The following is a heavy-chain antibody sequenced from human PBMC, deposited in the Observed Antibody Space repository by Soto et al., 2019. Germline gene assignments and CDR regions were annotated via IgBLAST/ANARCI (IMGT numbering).Heavy chain of an antibody. CDR3: GRHPATSETYFYGMDV. CDR1: GGSVSSSSFF. V-gene: IGHV4-39*01. J-gene: IGHJ6*02. CDR2: IYYSGTT. Sequence: LSLTCTVSGGSVSSSSFFWGWIRQSPGKGLEWIGSIYYSGTTYYNPSLKSRVTISVDTSKSQFSLRVSSVTAADTAVYYCGRHPATSETYFYGMDVWGQGTTVTVSS.